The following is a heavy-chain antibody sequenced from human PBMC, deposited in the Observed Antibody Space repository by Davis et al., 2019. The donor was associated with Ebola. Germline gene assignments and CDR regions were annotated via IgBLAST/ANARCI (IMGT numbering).Heavy chain of an antibody. CDR3: ARDPATMVDDFWSGYYTGWFDP. V-gene: IGHV1-46*01. CDR2: INPSGGST. Sequence: ASVKVSCKASGGTFSSYAISWVRQAPGQGLEWMGIINPSGGSTSYAQKFQGRVTMTRDTSTSTVNMGLSSLRSEDTAVYYCARDPATMVDDFWSGYYTGWFDPWGQGTLVNVSS. J-gene: IGHJ5*02. CDR1: GGTFSSYA. D-gene: IGHD3-3*01.